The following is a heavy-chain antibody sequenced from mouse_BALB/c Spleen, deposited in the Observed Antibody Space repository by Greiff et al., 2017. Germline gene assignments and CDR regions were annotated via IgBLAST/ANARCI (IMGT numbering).Heavy chain of an antibody. V-gene: IGHV5-17*02. D-gene: IGHD3-2*02. Sequence: EVKLVESGGGLVQPGGSRKLSCAASGFTFSSFGMHWVRQAPEKGLEWVAYISSGSSTIYYADTVKGRLTISRDNPKNTLFLQMTSLRSEDTAMYYCARGRLPYAMDYWGQGTSVTVSS. CDR3: ARGRLPYAMDY. CDR1: GFTFSSFG. J-gene: IGHJ4*01. CDR2: ISSGSSTI.